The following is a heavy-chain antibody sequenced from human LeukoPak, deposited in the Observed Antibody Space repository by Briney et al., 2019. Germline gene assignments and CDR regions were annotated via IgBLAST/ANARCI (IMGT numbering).Heavy chain of an antibody. CDR1: GGTFSSYA. V-gene: IGHV1-69*10. Sequence: SVKVSCTVSGGTFSSYAISWVRQAPGQGVKWRGGIVPTPAITNYAQNFQGRVTITADKSSNTVYMELSSLRSEDTAVYYCARRADCGGSCLINYFDSWGQGTLVTVSS. J-gene: IGHJ4*02. D-gene: IGHD2-15*01. CDR2: IVPTPAIT. CDR3: ARRADCGGSCLINYFDS.